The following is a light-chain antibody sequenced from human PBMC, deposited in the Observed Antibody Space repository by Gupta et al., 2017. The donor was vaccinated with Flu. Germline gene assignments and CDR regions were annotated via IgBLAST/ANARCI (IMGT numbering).Light chain of an antibody. CDR3: SSRDSNNYRRV. CDR2: GKN. CDR1: SLRSYY. J-gene: IGLJ2*01. V-gene: IGLV3-19*01. Sequence: SSELTQDPAVSVALGQTVRITCQGDSLRSYYASWYQQKPGQAPILVIYGKNNRPSGIPDRFSGSSSGNTASLTITGAQAEDEADYYCSSRDSNNYRRVFGGGTKLTVL.